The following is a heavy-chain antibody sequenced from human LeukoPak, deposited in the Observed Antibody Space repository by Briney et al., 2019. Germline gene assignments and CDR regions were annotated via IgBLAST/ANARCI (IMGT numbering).Heavy chain of an antibody. D-gene: IGHD3-16*02. CDR2: MNPNSGNT. V-gene: IGHV1-8*01. Sequence: ASVKVSCKASGYTFTSYDINWVRQATGQGLEWMGWMNPNSGNTGYAQKFQGRVTMARNTSISTAYMELSSLRSEDTAVYYCARVRGSRLGELSLYAYWGQGTLVTVSS. J-gene: IGHJ4*02. CDR3: ARVRGSRLGELSLYAY. CDR1: GYTFTSYD.